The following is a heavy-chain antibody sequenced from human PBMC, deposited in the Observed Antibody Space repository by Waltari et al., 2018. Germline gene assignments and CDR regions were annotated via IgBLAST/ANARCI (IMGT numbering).Heavy chain of an antibody. V-gene: IGHV1-2*02. Sequence: QVQLVQSGAEVKKPGASVTVTCKASGSTFPGYYMHWLRRAPGQGLEWMGWINPSSGGTNYAQKFQGRVTMTRDTSISTAYMELSRLRSDDTAVYYCARGPEELRLLFDPWGQGTLVTVSS. CDR2: INPSSGGT. CDR3: ARGPEELRLLFDP. D-gene: IGHD3-3*01. J-gene: IGHJ5*02. CDR1: GSTFPGYY.